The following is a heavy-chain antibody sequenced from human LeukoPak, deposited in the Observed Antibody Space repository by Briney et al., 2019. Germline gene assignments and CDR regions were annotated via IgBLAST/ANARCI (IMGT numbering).Heavy chain of an antibody. CDR2: IYYSGST. V-gene: IGHV4-59*12. CDR3: ARARTNPYFDS. J-gene: IGHJ4*02. Sequence: PSQTLSLTCTVSGGSITNYYWSWIRQPPGKGLEWIAYIYYSGSTNYNPSFKSRVTISVDTSKNQFSLKMNSVTAEDTAVYYCARARTNPYFDSWGQGTLVTVS. CDR1: GGSITNYY.